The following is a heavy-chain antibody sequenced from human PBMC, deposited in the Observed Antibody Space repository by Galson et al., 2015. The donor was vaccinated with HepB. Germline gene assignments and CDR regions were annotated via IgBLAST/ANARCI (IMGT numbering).Heavy chain of an antibody. CDR1: GFSFKSYS. V-gene: IGHV3-48*04. J-gene: IGHJ4*02. Sequence: SLRLSCAASGFSFKSYSLNWVRQAPGKGLEWVAYISSTGGTIHYADSVRGRFTIARDNAKNSVYLQMNSLGGEDTAVYYCARDDDVDRGWYDYFDYWGQGTLVTVSS. CDR3: ARDDDVDRGWYDYFDY. D-gene: IGHD6-19*01. CDR2: ISSTGGTI.